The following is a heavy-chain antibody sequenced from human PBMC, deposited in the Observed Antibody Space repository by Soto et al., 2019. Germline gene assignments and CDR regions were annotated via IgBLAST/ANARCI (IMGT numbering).Heavy chain of an antibody. CDR3: ARHDILTGYYTSFWFDP. V-gene: IGHV4-59*08. D-gene: IGHD3-9*01. Sequence: PSETLSLTCTVSGGSISSYYWSWIRQPPGKGLEWIGYIYYSGSTNYNPSLKSRVTISVDTSKNQFSLKLSSVTAADTAVYYCARHDILTGYYTSFWFDPWGQGTLVTVSS. CDR1: GGSISSYY. J-gene: IGHJ5*02. CDR2: IYYSGST.